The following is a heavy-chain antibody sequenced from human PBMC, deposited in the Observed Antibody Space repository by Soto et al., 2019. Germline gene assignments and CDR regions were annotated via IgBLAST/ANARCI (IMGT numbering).Heavy chain of an antibody. Sequence: QVQLQESGPGLVKPSQTLSLTCSVSGVSINSGGYYWSWIRHHPGKGLEWMGYIYYTAHPFYTPSLNGRVAMSLDTSKNQFSLKLSSVTAADTAVYYCARGSQLERDALDIWGQGTMVTVSS. D-gene: IGHD1-1*01. CDR2: IYYTAHP. CDR1: GVSINSGGYY. J-gene: IGHJ3*02. CDR3: ARGSQLERDALDI. V-gene: IGHV4-31*03.